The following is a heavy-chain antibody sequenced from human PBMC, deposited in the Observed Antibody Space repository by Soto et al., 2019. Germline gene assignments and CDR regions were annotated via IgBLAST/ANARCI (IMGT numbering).Heavy chain of an antibody. J-gene: IGHJ2*01. Sequence: QVQLVESGGGVVQPGRSLRLSCAASGFMFKTYGMHWVRQAPGKGLEWVALMSNDESNEYYADSVKGRFTISRNNYKDRLFLQMKSLTTEDTAVYYRARDANRPSERPVHGRSYYGGIPFPKNFDLWGRGSLLTVS. CDR1: GFMFKTYG. V-gene: IGHV3-30*03. D-gene: IGHD3-10*01. CDR2: MSNDESNE. CDR3: ARDANRPSERPVHGRSYYGGIPFPKNFDL.